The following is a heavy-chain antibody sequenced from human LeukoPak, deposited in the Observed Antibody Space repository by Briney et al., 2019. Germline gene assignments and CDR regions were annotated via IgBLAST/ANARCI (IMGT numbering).Heavy chain of an antibody. CDR2: ISGSGDST. J-gene: IGHJ4*02. D-gene: IGHD3-10*01. CDR1: GFTFSNYV. V-gene: IGHV3-23*01. CDR3: AKGRYHDSGSYLNSHDY. Sequence: PGGSLRLSCAASGFTFSNYVMSWVRQAPGKGLEWVSLISGSGDSTYYADSVKGRFTISRDNSKNTLYLQMNSLRAEDTAVYSCAKGRYHDSGSYLNSHDYWGQGTLVTVSS.